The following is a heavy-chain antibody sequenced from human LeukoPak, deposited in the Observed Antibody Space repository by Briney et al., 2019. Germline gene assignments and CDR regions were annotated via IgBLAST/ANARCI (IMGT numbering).Heavy chain of an antibody. J-gene: IGHJ6*03. V-gene: IGHV4-31*03. CDR3: ARDLVDPIYFHFYMDV. CDR1: GGSISSGVYY. D-gene: IGHD3-9*01. Sequence: SQTLSLTCTVSGGSISSGVYYWSWIRQHPGKGLEWIGYIYYSGSTYYNPSLKSRVTISVDTSKNQFSLKLSSVTAADTAVYYCARDLVDPIYFHFYMDVWGKGNTVTVSS. CDR2: IYYSGST.